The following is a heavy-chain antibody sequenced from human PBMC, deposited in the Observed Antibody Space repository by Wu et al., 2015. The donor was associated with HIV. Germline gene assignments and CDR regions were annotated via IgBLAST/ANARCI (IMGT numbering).Heavy chain of an antibody. CDR2: ISAYNGNT. J-gene: IGHJ4*02. V-gene: IGHV1-18*01. Sequence: SWVRQAPGQGLEWMGWISAYNGNTNYAQKLQGRVTMTTDTSTSTAYMELRSLRSDDTAVYYCARDCAVWGSTSCSDFDYWGQGTLVTVSS. CDR3: ARDCAVWGSTSCSDFDY. D-gene: IGHD2-2*01.